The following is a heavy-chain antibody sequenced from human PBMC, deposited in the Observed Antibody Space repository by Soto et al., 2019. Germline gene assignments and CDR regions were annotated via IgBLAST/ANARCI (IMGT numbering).Heavy chain of an antibody. D-gene: IGHD4-17*01. J-gene: IGHJ4*02. V-gene: IGHV3-30*18. CDR1: GFTFSSYG. CDR2: ISYDGSNK. Sequence: PGGSLRLSCAASGFTFSSYGMHWVRQAPGKGLEWVAVISYDGSNKYYADSVKGRFTISRDNSKNTLYLQMNSLRAEDTAVYYCAKDPTVTKKDSYYFDYWGQGTLVTVSS. CDR3: AKDPTVTKKDSYYFDY.